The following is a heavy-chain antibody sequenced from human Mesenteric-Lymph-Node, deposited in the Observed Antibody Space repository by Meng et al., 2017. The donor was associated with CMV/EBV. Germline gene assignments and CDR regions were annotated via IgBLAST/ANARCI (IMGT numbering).Heavy chain of an antibody. CDR1: GGSFSGYY. J-gene: IGHJ4*02. CDR2: INHSGST. Sequence: QVQRQKWGPGLVNPSETLSLPCAVYGGSFSGYYWSWIRQPPGKGLEWIGEINHSGSTNYNPSLKSRVTISVDTSKNQFSLKLSSVTAADTAVYYCARHQRWLKSEGGFNYWGQGTLVTVSS. D-gene: IGHD4-23*01. V-gene: IGHV4-34*01. CDR3: ARHQRWLKSEGGFNY.